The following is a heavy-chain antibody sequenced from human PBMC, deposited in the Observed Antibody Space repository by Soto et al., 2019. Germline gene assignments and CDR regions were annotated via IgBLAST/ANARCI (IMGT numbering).Heavy chain of an antibody. J-gene: IGHJ4*02. CDR2: IYYRGNT. D-gene: IGHD3-9*01. CDR1: GDSINRDKYY. CDR3: ARLEGLATISYYYDF. V-gene: IGHV4-39*01. Sequence: SETLSLTCSVSGDSINRDKYYWGWIRQPPGKGLEWIGSIYYRGNTYYNPSLQTRVTISLDKSKSQFSLKLNSVTAADSAVYFCARLEGLATISYYYDFWSQGALVTVSS.